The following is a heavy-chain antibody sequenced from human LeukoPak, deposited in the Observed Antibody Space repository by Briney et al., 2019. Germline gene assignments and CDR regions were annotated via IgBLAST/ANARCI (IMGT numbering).Heavy chain of an antibody. V-gene: IGHV4-59*01. J-gene: IGHJ4*02. D-gene: IGHD3-10*01. CDR1: GGSISSYY. CDR3: ARGVGELLAYYFDY. Sequence: SETLSLTCTVSGGSISSYYWSWIRQPPGKGLEWIGYIYYSGSTNYNPSLKSRVTISVDTSKNQFSLKLSSVTAADTAVYYCARGVGELLAYYFDYWGQGTLVTVPS. CDR2: IYYSGST.